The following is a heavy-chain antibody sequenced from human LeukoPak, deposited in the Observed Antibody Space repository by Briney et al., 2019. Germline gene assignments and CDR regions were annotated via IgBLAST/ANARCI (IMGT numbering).Heavy chain of an antibody. CDR2: ISWNSGSI. CDR3: ARVDSSGWNY. CDR1: GFTFDDYA. D-gene: IGHD6-19*01. V-gene: IGHV3-9*01. Sequence: GGSLRLSCAASGFTFDDYAMHWVRQAPGKGLEWVSGISWNSGSIGYADSVKGRFTISRDNAKNSLYLQMNSLRAEDTAVYYCARVDSSGWNYWGQGTLVTVSS. J-gene: IGHJ4*02.